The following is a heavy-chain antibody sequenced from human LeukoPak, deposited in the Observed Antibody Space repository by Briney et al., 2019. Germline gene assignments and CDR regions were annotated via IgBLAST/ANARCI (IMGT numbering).Heavy chain of an antibody. V-gene: IGHV4-34*01. D-gene: IGHD5-18*01. J-gene: IGHJ6*03. CDR3: ARVGYSYVINDWSRTGLGAYPTKYYYHRGV. Sequence: SETLSLTCADYGGSFSGYYWSWIRQPPGKGLEWIGEINHSGSTNYNPSLKSRVTISVDTSKNQFSLKLISVTAADTAVYFCARVGYSYVINDWSRTGLGAYPTKYYYHRGVWGKGTTVTVSS. CDR1: GGSFSGYY. CDR2: INHSGST.